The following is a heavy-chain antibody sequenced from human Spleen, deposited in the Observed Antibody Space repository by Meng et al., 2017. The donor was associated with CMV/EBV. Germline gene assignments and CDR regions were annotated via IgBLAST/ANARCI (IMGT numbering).Heavy chain of an antibody. V-gene: IGHV1-2*02. J-gene: IGHJ3*02. D-gene: IGHD2-2*02. CDR3: AREPYCSSTSCYSRYAFDI. CDR1: GYTFTGYY. Sequence: ASVKVSCKASGYTFTGYYMHWVRQAPGQGLEWMGWINPNSGGTNYAQKFQGRVTMTRDTSISTAYMELSRLRSDDTAVYYCAREPYCSSTSCYSRYAFDIWGQGTMVTVSS. CDR2: INPNSGGT.